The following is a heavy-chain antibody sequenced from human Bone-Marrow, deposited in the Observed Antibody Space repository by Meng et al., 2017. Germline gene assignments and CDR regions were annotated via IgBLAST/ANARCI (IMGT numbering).Heavy chain of an antibody. Sequence: GESLKISCAASGFTFSSYSMNWVRQAPGKGLEWVSSISSSSYIYYADSVKGRFTISRDNAKNSLYLQMNSLRAEDTAVYYCARDGGSGYSSSWYTRTTYYYYGMDVWGQGTTVTVSS. CDR1: GFTFSSYS. V-gene: IGHV3-21*01. CDR2: ISSSSYI. J-gene: IGHJ6*02. D-gene: IGHD6-13*01. CDR3: ARDGGSGYSSSWYTRTTYYYYGMDV.